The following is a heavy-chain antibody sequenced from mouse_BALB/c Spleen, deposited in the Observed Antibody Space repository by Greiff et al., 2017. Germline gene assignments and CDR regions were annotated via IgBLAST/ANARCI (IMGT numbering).Heavy chain of an antibody. CDR2: INSNGGST. V-gene: IGHV5-6-3*01. J-gene: IGHJ3*01. D-gene: IGHD1-2*01. CDR1: GFTFSSYG. CDR3: ARDGLRLRFFAY. Sequence: EVQLVESGGGLVQPGGSLKLSCAASGFTFSSYGMSWVRQTPDKRLELVATINSNGGSTYYPDSVKGRFTISRDNAKNNLYLQMSSLKSEDTAMYYCARDGLRLRFFAYWGQGTLVTVSA.